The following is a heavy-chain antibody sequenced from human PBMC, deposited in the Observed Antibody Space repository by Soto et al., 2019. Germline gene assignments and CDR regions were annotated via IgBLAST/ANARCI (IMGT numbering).Heavy chain of an antibody. J-gene: IGHJ4*02. CDR1: GDSMATGGHY. CDR3: ARDKDLQPTVWGF. D-gene: IGHD3-16*01. Sequence: TLSLTCTVSGDSMATGGHYYNWIRQVPGKGLEWIGYVYYSGATHYTPSLRARATISRDTSKNQFSLRLISVTAADTALYYCARDKDLQPTVWGFWGQGIQVTVSS. CDR2: VYYSGAT. V-gene: IGHV4-31*03.